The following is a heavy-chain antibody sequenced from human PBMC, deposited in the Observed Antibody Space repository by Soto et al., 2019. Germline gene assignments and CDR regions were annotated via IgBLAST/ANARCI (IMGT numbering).Heavy chain of an antibody. J-gene: IGHJ1*01. D-gene: IGHD6-13*01. V-gene: IGHV3-9*01. CDR2: INWNSGSI. Sequence: GGSLRLSCAASGFTFDYYAMHWVRQVPGKGLEWVSGINWNSGSIGYADSVKGRFAISRDNAKSSLHLQMNSLRAEDTAFYYCVKDESINWYSGHFRHWGQGTLVTVSS. CDR3: VKDESINWYSGHFRH. CDR1: GFTFDYYA.